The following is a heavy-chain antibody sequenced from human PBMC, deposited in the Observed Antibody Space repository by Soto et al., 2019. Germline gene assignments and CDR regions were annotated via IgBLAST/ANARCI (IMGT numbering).Heavy chain of an antibody. CDR3: SRVSGSYRTYDY. D-gene: IGHD3-10*01. J-gene: IGHJ4*02. CDR2: IYSGGST. Sequence: PGGSLRLSCAASGFTVSSNYMSWVRQAPGKRLEWVSVIYSGGSTYYADSVKGRFTISRDNSKNTLYLQMNSLRAEDMAVYYCSRVSGSYRTYDYWGQGTLVTVSS. CDR1: GFTVSSNY. V-gene: IGHV3-53*05.